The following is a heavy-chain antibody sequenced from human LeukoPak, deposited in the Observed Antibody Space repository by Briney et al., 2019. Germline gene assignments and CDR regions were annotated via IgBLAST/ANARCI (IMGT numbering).Heavy chain of an antibody. CDR2: ISAYNGNT. D-gene: IGHD6-19*01. CDR3: AREYSSGSSSDY. CDR1: GYTFTSYG. J-gene: IGHJ4*02. V-gene: IGHV1-18*04. Sequence: ASVKVSCKASGYTFTSYGISWVRQAPGQGLEWMGWISAYNGNTNYAQKLQGRVTMTTNTSTSTAYMELRSLGSDDTAVYYCAREYSSGSSSDYWGQGTLVTVSS.